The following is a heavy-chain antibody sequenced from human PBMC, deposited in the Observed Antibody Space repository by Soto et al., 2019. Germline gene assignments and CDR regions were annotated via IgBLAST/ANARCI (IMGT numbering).Heavy chain of an antibody. CDR1: GGSFSCYY. Sequence: SETLSLTCAVYGGSFSCYYWIWIRQPPGKGLEWIGEINHSGSTNYNPSLKSRVTVSKDTSKNQFSLKLTSVTAADTALYYCGKVLVGATGHTDSDSWGQGTLVT. CDR3: GKVLVGATGHTDSDS. J-gene: IGHJ4*02. V-gene: IGHV4-34*01. D-gene: IGHD2-15*01. CDR2: INHSGST.